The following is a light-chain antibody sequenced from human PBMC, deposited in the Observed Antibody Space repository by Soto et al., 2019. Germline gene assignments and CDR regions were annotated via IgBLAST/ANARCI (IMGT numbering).Light chain of an antibody. CDR3: QQVNVYPST. J-gene: IGKJ4*01. CDR2: DAS. Sequence: DIQMTQSPSTLSASLGDRVTITCRASQGISSYLGWYQQKPGKAPNLLIYDASTLHSGVPSRFSGGGSGTDGTLTISSLQPEDCATYYCQQVNVYPSTFGGGTKVDIK. CDR1: QGISSY. V-gene: IGKV1-9*01.